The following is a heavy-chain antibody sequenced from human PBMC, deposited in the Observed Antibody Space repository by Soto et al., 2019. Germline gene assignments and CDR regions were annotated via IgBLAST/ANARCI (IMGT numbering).Heavy chain of an antibody. CDR2: IYYSGST. CDR3: ARQPTLGYYYYGMDV. J-gene: IGHJ6*02. CDR1: GGSISSSSYY. D-gene: IGHD2-15*01. Sequence: SETLSLTCTVSGGSISSSSYYWGWIRQPPGKGLEWIGSIYYSGSTYYNPSLKSRVTISVDTSKNQFSLKLSSVTAADTAVYYCARQPTLGYYYYGMDVWGQGTTVTVSS. V-gene: IGHV4-39*01.